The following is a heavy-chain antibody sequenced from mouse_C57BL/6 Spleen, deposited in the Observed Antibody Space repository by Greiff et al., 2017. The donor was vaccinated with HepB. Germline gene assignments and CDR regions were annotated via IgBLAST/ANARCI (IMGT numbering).Heavy chain of an antibody. CDR2: INPYNGGT. J-gene: IGHJ4*01. CDR1: GYSFTGYF. CDR3: AGGWLLRHMDY. Sequence: EVQLQQSGPELVKPGDSVKISCKASGYSFTGYFMNWVMQSHGKSLEWIGRINPYNGGTFYNQKFKGKATLTVDKSSSTAHMELRSLTSEDSAVYYCAGGWLLRHMDYWGQGTSVTVSS. D-gene: IGHD2-3*01. V-gene: IGHV1-20*01.